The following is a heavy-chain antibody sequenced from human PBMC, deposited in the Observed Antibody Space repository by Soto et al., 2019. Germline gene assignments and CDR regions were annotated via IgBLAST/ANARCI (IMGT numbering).Heavy chain of an antibody. CDR3: AREGIADRRGYYYYYGMDV. CDR1: GGSISSYY. CDR2: IYYSGSN. D-gene: IGHD6-13*01. J-gene: IGHJ6*02. V-gene: IGHV4-59*01. Sequence: SETLSLTCTVSGGSISSYYWSWIRQPPGKGLEWIGYIYYSGSNNYNPSLKSRVTISVDTSKNQFSLKLSSVTAADTAVYYCAREGIADRRGYYYYYGMDVWGQVTTATVSS.